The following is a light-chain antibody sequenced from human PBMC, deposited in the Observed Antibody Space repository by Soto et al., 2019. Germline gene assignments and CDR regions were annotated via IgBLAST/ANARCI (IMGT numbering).Light chain of an antibody. Sequence: QLVLTQPPSVSGAPGQRVTVSCTGSSSNIGAGYDVHWYQQLPGTAPKLLIYGNTNRPSGVPDRFSGSMSGTSGSLAITGLQPEDEADYYCQSYDSSLSGVVFGGGTKLNVL. V-gene: IGLV1-40*01. CDR1: SSNIGAGYD. CDR3: QSYDSSLSGVV. J-gene: IGLJ2*01. CDR2: GNT.